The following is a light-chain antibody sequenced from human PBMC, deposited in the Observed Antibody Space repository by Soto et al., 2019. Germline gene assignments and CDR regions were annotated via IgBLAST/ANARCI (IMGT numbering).Light chain of an antibody. V-gene: IGLV2-23*01. Sequence: QSAVAQPACVSGSPGQSVTISCTGTSSDVGAYNSVSWYQQHPDKAPQLMIYKGTQRPSGVSNRFSGSTSGNAASLTISGLQAGDEADYFCCSSAPESTYVFGTGTKLTVL. CDR2: KGT. J-gene: IGLJ1*01. CDR3: CSSAPESTYV. CDR1: SSDVGAYNS.